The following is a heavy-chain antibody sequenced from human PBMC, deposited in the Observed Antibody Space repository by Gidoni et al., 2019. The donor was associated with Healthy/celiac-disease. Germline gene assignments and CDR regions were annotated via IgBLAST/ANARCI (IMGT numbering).Heavy chain of an antibody. V-gene: IGHV3-13*01. CDR1: GFTFSSYD. Sequence: EVQLVESGGGLVQPGGSLRLSCAASGFTFSSYDMHWVRQATGKGLEWVSAIGTAGDKYYPGSGKGRFTISRENAKNSLYLQMNSLRAGDTAVYYCARGSASTAFDYWGQGTLVTVSS. CDR3: ARGSASTAFDY. J-gene: IGHJ4*02. CDR2: IGTAGDK. D-gene: IGHD6-25*01.